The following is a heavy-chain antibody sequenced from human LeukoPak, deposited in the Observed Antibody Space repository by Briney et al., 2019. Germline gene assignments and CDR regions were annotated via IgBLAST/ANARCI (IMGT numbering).Heavy chain of an antibody. CDR3: AGQRRGTGTLEY. D-gene: IGHD3/OR15-3a*01. CDR2: VRFKADNSAP. Sequence: PGGPLKLPCAASGFPFTDSRMHWVGRASGKGREGFGCVRFKADNSAPDYAASVKGRFTISRDDSKDTAFLQMNSLTTEDTAGYYCAGQRRGTGTLEYWGQGALVTVSS. V-gene: IGHV3-73*01. J-gene: IGHJ4*02. CDR1: GFPFTDSR.